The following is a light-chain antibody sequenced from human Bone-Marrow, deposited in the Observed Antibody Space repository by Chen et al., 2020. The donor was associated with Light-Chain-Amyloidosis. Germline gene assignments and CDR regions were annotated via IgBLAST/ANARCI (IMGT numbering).Light chain of an antibody. J-gene: IGLJ1*01. V-gene: IGLV2-14*01. Sequence: QSALTQPASVTGSPGQSITISCPGTISDVGGDKHVSWYQQHPDKAHKLMISEVPNRPSCFPDRFSGSKSDNTAALPISVLQTEDEAYYFCSSSTSTNTLVFGSGTRITVL. CDR2: EVP. CDR3: SSSTSTNTLV. CDR1: ISDVGGDKH.